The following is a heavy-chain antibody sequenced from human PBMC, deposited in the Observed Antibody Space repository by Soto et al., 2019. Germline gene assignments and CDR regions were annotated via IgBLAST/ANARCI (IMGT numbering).Heavy chain of an antibody. CDR2: IYYSGST. Sequence: TLSLTCTVSGGSVSSGSYYWSWIRQPPGKGLEWIGYIYYSGSTNYNPSLKSRVTISVDTSKNQFSLKLSSVTAADTAVYYCASSAYLSDIVVVTAIDYWGQGTLVTVSS. J-gene: IGHJ4*02. D-gene: IGHD2-21*02. CDR3: ASSAYLSDIVVVTAIDY. V-gene: IGHV4-61*01. CDR1: GGSVSSGSYY.